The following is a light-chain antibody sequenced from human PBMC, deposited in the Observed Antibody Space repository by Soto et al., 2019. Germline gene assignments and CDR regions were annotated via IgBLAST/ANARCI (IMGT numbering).Light chain of an antibody. CDR2: GAS. CDR1: QSVSSNF. V-gene: IGKV3-20*01. J-gene: IGKJ1*01. CDR3: QQYGSSPRT. Sequence: EIVLSQSPGTLSLSPAERATLSCMASQSVSSNFLAWYQQKPGQAPWLLIRGASNRAGGVPDRFSGSGSGTDFTLTISRLEPEDFAVYYCQQYGSSPRTFGQGTKVDIK.